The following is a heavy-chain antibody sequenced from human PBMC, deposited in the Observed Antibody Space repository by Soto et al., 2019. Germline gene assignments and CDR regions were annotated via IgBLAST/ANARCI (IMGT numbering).Heavy chain of an antibody. CDR2: INWNSGSI. CDR1: GFTFDDYA. D-gene: IGHD6-13*01. V-gene: IGHV3-9*01. CDR3: VKDESINWYSGHFRH. J-gene: IGHJ1*01. Sequence: GGSLRLSXAASGFTFDDYAMHWVWQVPGKGLEWVSGINWNSGSIGYGDSVKGRFAISRDNAKNSLHLQMNSLSAEDTAFYYCVKDESINWYSGHFRHWGQGTLVTVSS.